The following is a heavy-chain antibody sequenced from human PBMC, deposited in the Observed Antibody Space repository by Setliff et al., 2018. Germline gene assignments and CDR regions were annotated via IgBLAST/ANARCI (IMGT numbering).Heavy chain of an antibody. D-gene: IGHD1-26*01. J-gene: IGHJ4*02. V-gene: IGHV1-2*02. CDR1: GYTFTGYY. CDR2: INPNSGGT. CDR3: ARDGGGSYSNFDY. Sequence: ASVKVSCKASGYTFTGYYMHWVRQAPGQGLEWMGWINPNSGGTNYAQKFQGRVTMTRDTSTSTVYMELSSLRSEDTAVYYCARDGGGSYSNFDYWGQGTLVTVSS.